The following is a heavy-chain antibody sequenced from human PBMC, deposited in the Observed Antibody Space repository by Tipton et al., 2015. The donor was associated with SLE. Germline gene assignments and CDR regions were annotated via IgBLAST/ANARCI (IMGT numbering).Heavy chain of an antibody. V-gene: IGHV4-39*07. Sequence: TLSLTCTVSGDSISSSSYYWGWIRQPPGTGLEWIGSIYYSGSTYYNPSLKSRVTISVDTSKNQFSLKLSSVTAADTAVYYCARSEEIFGVVIYYYYGMDVWGKGTTVTVPS. J-gene: IGHJ6*04. CDR3: ARSEEIFGVVIYYYYGMDV. D-gene: IGHD3-3*01. CDR2: IYYSGST. CDR1: GDSISSSSYY.